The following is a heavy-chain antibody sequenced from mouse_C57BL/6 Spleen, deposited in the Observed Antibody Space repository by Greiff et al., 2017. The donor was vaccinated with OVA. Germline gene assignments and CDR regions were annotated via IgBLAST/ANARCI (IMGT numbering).Heavy chain of an antibody. CDR2: IHPNSGST. D-gene: IGHD2-2*01. CDR1: GYTFTSYW. V-gene: IGHV1-64*01. Sequence: VQLQQSGAELVKPGASVKLSCKASGYTFTSYWMHWVKQRPGQGLEWIGMIHPNSGSTNYNEKFKSKATLTVDKSSSTAYMQLSSLTSEDSAVYYCARRSYGYDENYFDYWGQGTTLTVSS. CDR3: ARRSYGYDENYFDY. J-gene: IGHJ2*01.